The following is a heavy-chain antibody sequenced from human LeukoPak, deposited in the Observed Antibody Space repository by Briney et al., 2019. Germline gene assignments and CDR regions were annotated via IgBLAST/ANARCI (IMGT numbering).Heavy chain of an antibody. Sequence: SETLSLTCAVYGGSFSGYYWSWIRQPPGKGLEWIGEINHSGSTNHNPSLKSRVTLSVDTSKNQFSLKLSSVTAADTAVYYCASHSSGPPRFDYWGQGTLVTVSS. CDR2: INHSGST. V-gene: IGHV4-34*01. CDR3: ASHSSGPPRFDY. J-gene: IGHJ4*02. D-gene: IGHD3-22*01. CDR1: GGSFSGYY.